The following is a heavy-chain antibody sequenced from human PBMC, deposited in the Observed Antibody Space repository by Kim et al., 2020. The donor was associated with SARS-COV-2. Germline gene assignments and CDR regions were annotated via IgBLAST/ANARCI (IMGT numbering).Heavy chain of an antibody. Sequence: ASVKVSCKASGYTFTSYDINWVRQATGQGLEWMGWMNPNSGNTGYAQKFQGRVTMTRNTSISTAYMELSSLRSEDTAVYYCARVERYYDFWSGYYLPSRYYYYMDVWGKGTTVTVSS. CDR3: ARVERYYDFWSGYYLPSRYYYYMDV. J-gene: IGHJ6*03. CDR1: GYTFTSYD. CDR2: MNPNSGNT. V-gene: IGHV1-8*01. D-gene: IGHD3-3*01.